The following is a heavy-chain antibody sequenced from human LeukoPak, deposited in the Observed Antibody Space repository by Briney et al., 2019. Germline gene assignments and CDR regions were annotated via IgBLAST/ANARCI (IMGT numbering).Heavy chain of an antibody. CDR1: GYSFTSYW. V-gene: IGHV5-51*01. J-gene: IGHJ4*02. Sequence: GESLKISCKGSGYSFTSYWIGWVRQLPGKGLEWIGIIYPGDSDTRYSPSFQGQVTISADKSISTAFLQWSSLQASDTAMYYCARSSAMTYNGPRDYWDQGTLVTVSS. CDR2: IYPGDSDT. D-gene: IGHD3-10*01. CDR3: ARSSAMTYNGPRDY.